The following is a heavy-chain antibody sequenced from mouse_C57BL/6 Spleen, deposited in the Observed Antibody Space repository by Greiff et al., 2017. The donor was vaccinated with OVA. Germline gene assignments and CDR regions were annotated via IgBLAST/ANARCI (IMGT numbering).Heavy chain of an antibody. CDR1: GYTFTSYW. D-gene: IGHD1-1*01. CDR2: IDPSDSYT. Sequence: VQLKQPGAELVMPGASVKLSCKASGYTFTSYWMHWVKQRPGQGLEWIGEIDPSDSYTNYNQKFKGKSTLTVDKSSSTAYMQRSSLTSEDSAVYYGARGATVVATRYFDVWGTGTTVTVSS. CDR3: ARGATVVATRYFDV. J-gene: IGHJ1*03. V-gene: IGHV1-69*01.